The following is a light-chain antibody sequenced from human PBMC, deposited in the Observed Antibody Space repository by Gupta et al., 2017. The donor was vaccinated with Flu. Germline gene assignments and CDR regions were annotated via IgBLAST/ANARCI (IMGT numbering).Light chain of an antibody. CDR3: QPLQPSTLT. Sequence: YFLSASVGDRVTITCRASQVMNTNLAWCQQKPGKPPKLLIHYTSTLQRGVPSRFSGSRSGTESIPTINSLPPEDFTTYYCQPLQPSTLTFGG. CDR2: YTS. J-gene: IGKJ4*01. CDR1: QVMNTN. V-gene: IGKV1-9*01.